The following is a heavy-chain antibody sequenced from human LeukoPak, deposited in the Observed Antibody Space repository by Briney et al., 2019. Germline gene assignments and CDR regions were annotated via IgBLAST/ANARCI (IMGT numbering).Heavy chain of an antibody. CDR3: ARGGLTGYYNWFDP. D-gene: IGHD3-9*01. V-gene: IGHV4-59*08. Sequence: NSSETLSLTCTVSGGSISGYFWSWIRQPPGKGLDWIGYIHYSGTTNYNPSLKSRLTISVDTSKNRFSLKLSSVTAADTAVYYCARGGLTGYYNWFDPWGQGTLVTVSS. CDR2: IHYSGTT. CDR1: GGSISGYF. J-gene: IGHJ5*02.